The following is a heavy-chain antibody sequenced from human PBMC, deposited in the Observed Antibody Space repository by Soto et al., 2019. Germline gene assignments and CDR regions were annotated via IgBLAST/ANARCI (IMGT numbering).Heavy chain of an antibody. D-gene: IGHD3-3*01. V-gene: IGHV3-30-3*01. Sequence: GGSLRLSCAASGFTFSGYAMHWVRQAPGKGLEWVAIIAYDGNNEYYADSVKGRFTISRDNSKNKLYLQMNSLRDEDAAIFYCVRDRAWRFLEWSFDYWGQGTLVTVSS. CDR2: IAYDGNNE. CDR1: GFTFSGYA. J-gene: IGHJ4*02. CDR3: VRDRAWRFLEWSFDY.